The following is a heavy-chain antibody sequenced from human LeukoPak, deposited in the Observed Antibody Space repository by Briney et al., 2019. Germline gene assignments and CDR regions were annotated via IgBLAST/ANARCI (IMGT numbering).Heavy chain of an antibody. Sequence: ASVKVSCKASGYTFTSYYMHWVRQAPGQGLEWMGIINPSGGSTSYAQKFQGRVTMTRDTSTSTVYMELSSLRSDDTAVYYCARGRVRRSAHDAFDIWGQGTMVTVSS. D-gene: IGHD3-10*01. CDR3: ARGRVRRSAHDAFDI. CDR1: GYTFTSYY. V-gene: IGHV1-46*01. CDR2: INPSGGST. J-gene: IGHJ3*02.